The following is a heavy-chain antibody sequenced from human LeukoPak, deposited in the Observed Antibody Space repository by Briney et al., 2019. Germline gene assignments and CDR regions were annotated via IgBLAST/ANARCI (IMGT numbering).Heavy chain of an antibody. Sequence: SGGSLRLSCAASGFTFSSYAMTWVRQAPGKGLEWVSGISGSGGNTYYTDSVRGRLSISRDNSKNTPYLQVNSLRAEDTAVYYRAKGRTEGGTLALDYWGQGTLVTVSS. CDR2: ISGSGGNT. D-gene: IGHD6-19*01. CDR1: GFTFSSYA. J-gene: IGHJ4*02. CDR3: AKGRTEGGTLALDY. V-gene: IGHV3-23*01.